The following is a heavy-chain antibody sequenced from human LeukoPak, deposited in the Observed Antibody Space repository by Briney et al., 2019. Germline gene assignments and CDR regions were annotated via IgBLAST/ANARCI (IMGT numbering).Heavy chain of an antibody. CDR1: GYTFTSYY. D-gene: IGHD3-10*01. Sequence: GASVKVSCKASGYTFTSYYMHWVRQAPGQGLEWMGIINPSGGSTSYAQKFQGRVTMTRDMSTSTVYMELSSLRSEDTAVYYCARGRGSGSRYYYYMDVWGKGTTVTVSS. V-gene: IGHV1-46*01. CDR3: ARGRGSGSRYYYYMDV. CDR2: INPSGGST. J-gene: IGHJ6*03.